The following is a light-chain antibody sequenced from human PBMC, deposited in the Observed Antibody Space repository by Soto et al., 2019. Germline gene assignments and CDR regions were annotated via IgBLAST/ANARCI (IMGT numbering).Light chain of an antibody. CDR2: LGS. Sequence: EIVLTQSPLSLPVTPGEPSSISCSSSLSLLHSNGYNYLDWYLQKPGQSPQLLIYLGSNRASGVPDRFSGSGSGTDFTLKISRVEAEDVGVYYCMQALQTPPTFGQGTKVDIK. CDR1: LSLLHSNGYNY. CDR3: MQALQTPPT. J-gene: IGKJ1*01. V-gene: IGKV2-28*01.